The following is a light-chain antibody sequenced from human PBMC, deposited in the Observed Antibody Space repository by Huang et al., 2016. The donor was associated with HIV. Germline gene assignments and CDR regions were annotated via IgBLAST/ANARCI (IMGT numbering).Light chain of an antibody. CDR3: LQDYTYPWT. CDR1: QEIGND. J-gene: IGKJ1*01. Sequence: AIQMTQSPASLSASVGERVTITCRSRQEIGNDLGWYQQRLGKAPKLLVATASHLQSGVPSRCTGSGSGTHFTLTISGLQPEDFATYYCLQDYTYPWTFGQGTKVEI. V-gene: IGKV1-6*01. CDR2: TAS.